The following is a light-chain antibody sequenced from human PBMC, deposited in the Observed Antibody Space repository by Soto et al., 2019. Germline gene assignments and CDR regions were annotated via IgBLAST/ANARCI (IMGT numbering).Light chain of an antibody. J-gene: IGLJ1*01. CDR2: EVS. CDR3: CSYAGSSTFVYV. Sequence: QSVLTQPASVSGSPGQSITISCTGTSSDVGSYNLVSWYQQHPGKAPKLMIYEVSKRPSGVSNRFSGSKSGNTASLTISGLQAEDEADNYCCSYAGSSTFVYVFGTGTKVTVL. CDR1: SSDVGSYNL. V-gene: IGLV2-23*02.